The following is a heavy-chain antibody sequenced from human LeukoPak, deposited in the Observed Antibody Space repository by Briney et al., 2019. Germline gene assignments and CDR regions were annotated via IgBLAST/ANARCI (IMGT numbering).Heavy chain of an antibody. D-gene: IGHD1-26*01. CDR1: GYSISSGYY. CDR3: ARRVVGATNFDY. CDR2: IYHSGST. V-gene: IGHV4-38-2*01. J-gene: IGHJ4*02. Sequence: SETLSLTCAVSGYSISSGYYWGWIRQPPGKGLEWMGSIYHSGSTYYNPSLKSRVTISVDTSKNQFSLKLSSVTAADTAVYYCARRVVGATNFDYWGQGTLVTVSS.